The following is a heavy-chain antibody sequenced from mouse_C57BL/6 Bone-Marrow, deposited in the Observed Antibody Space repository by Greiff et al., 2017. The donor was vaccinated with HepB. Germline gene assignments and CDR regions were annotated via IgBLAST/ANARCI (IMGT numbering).Heavy chain of an antibody. CDR2: IYPGSGST. CDR1: GYTFTSYW. Sequence: QVQLQQSGAELVKPGASVKMSCKASGYTFTSYWITWVKQRPGQGLEWIGDIYPGSGSTNYNEKFKSKATLTVDTSSSTAYMQLSSLTSEDSAVYYCARRRNGSSYHYAMDYWGQGTSVTVSS. D-gene: IGHD1-1*01. CDR3: ARRRNGSSYHYAMDY. J-gene: IGHJ4*01. V-gene: IGHV1-55*01.